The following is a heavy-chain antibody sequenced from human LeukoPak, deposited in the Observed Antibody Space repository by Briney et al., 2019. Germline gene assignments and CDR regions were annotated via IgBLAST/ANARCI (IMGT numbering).Heavy chain of an antibody. D-gene: IGHD2-2*01. J-gene: IGHJ4*02. CDR2: ISSSSSYI. CDR3: ARDRCSSTSCHIDY. V-gene: IGHV3-21*01. CDR1: GFTFSSYS. Sequence: GGSLRLSCAASGFTFSSYSMNWVRQAPGKGLEWVSSISSSSSYIYYADSVKGRFTISRDNAKNSLYLQMNSLRAEDTAVYYCARDRCSSTSCHIDYWGQGTLVTVSS.